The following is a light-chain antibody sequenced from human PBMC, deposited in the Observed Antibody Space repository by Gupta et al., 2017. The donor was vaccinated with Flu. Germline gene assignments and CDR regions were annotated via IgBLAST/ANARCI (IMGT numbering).Light chain of an antibody. CDR2: SAS. Sequence: IQMTQSPSSLSASVGDRVTITCRASQSISNYLNWYQQKLGKAPKLLIYSASSLQSGVPSRFSGSGSQTDFTLTISSLQPEDFATYYCQQSDSALRTFGQGTKLEIK. J-gene: IGKJ2*01. CDR1: QSISNY. CDR3: QQSDSALRT. V-gene: IGKV1-39*01.